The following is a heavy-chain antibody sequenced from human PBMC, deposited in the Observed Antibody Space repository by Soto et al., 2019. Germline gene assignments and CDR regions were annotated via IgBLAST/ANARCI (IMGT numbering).Heavy chain of an antibody. D-gene: IGHD6-19*01. CDR2: ISAYNGNT. Sequence: ASVKVSCKASGYTFTSYGISWVRQAPGQGLEWMGWISAYNGNTKYSQRFQGRVTITRDTSASTAYMDLSSLRSEDTAVYYCARGIAVPVDPDYWGQGTLVTVSS. CDR3: ARGIAVPVDPDY. J-gene: IGHJ4*02. CDR1: GYTFTSYG. V-gene: IGHV1-18*01.